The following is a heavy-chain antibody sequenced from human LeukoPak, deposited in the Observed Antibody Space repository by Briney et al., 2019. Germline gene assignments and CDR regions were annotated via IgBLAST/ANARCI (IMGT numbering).Heavy chain of an antibody. V-gene: IGHV3-21*01. CDR1: GFTFSSSG. Sequence: GGSLRLSCAASGFTFSSSGMNWVRQAPGRGLEWVASISRSSSYIYYADSVKGRFTISRDNAKNSLYLQMNSLRAEDTAVYYCARDSGNYLDAFDIWGQGTMVTVSS. CDR3: ARDSGNYLDAFDI. CDR2: ISRSSSYI. J-gene: IGHJ3*02. D-gene: IGHD1-7*01.